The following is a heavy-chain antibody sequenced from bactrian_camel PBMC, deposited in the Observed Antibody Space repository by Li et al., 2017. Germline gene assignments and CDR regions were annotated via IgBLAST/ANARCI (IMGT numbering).Heavy chain of an antibody. CDR3: AKAYNGYVSIFDY. CDR2: IDVDGTT. CDR1: RWTYG. D-gene: IGHD2*01. V-gene: IGHV3S55*01. Sequence: VQLVESGGGSVQSGGPLRLSCTVSRWTYGMGWFRQAPGKEREGVAGIDVDGTTYYADSVKDRFTISQDNAKITLYLEMNSLKPEDTAMYYCAKAYNGYVSIFDYWGQGTQVTVS. J-gene: IGHJ4*01.